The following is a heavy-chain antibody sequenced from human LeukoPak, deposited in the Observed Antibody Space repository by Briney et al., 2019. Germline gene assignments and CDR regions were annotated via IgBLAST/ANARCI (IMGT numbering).Heavy chain of an antibody. CDR3: ARDESYAVY. V-gene: IGHV1-3*04. J-gene: IGHJ4*02. D-gene: IGHD3-10*01. CDR1: GYTFTSYA. CDR2: INTGDGNT. Sequence: ASVKVSCKASGYTFTSYAMHWVRQAPGQRLEWMGWINTGDGNTKYSQNFQARVTITRDTSASTAYMDLSSLRSEDTAVYYCARDESYAVYWGQGTLVTVSS.